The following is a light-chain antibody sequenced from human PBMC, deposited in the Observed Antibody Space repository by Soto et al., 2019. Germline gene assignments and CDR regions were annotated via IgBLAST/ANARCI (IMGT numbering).Light chain of an antibody. Sequence: EIVLTQSPGTLSLSPGQRATLSCRASQSVYSTYLAWYQQKPGQAPRLLIYGASSRATGIPDRFSASGSGTDFTLTISRLEPEDFAVYSCLQYGSSPRTFGQGTKLEIK. V-gene: IGKV3-20*01. CDR2: GAS. J-gene: IGKJ2*01. CDR3: LQYGSSPRT. CDR1: QSVYSTY.